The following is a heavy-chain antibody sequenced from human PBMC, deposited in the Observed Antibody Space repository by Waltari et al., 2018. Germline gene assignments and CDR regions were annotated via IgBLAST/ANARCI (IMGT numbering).Heavy chain of an antibody. CDR3: SRSPAGYSRSDY. CDR2: IDDDGSGT. J-gene: IGHJ4*02. Sequence: EVRLEESGGGLVQPGGSLRLACAAFGSAFSSSWMHWVRQAPGKGLVWVSRIDDDGSGTTYADSVMGRFTISRDNAKNTVYLEMNSLRAEDTAVYYCSRSPAGYSRSDYWGQGTLVTVSS. D-gene: IGHD5-18*01. V-gene: IGHV3-74*01. CDR1: GSAFSSSW.